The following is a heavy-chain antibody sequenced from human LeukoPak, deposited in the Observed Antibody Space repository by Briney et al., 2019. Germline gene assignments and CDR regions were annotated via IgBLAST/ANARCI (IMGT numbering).Heavy chain of an antibody. CDR3: ARYSSSWYYFDY. CDR1: GGSFSSCA. V-gene: IGHV1-69*13. Sequence: SPKLSCEASGGSFSSCALSWGPHNPEQGLEWMGGIIPIFGTANYAQKFQGRVTITADESTSTAYMELSSLRSEDTAVYYCARYSSSWYYFDYWGQGTLVTVSS. D-gene: IGHD6-13*01. J-gene: IGHJ4*02. CDR2: IIPIFGTA.